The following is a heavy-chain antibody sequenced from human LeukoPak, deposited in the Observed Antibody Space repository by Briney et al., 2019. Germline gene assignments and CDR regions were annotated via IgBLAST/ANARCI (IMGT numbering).Heavy chain of an antibody. D-gene: IGHD2-2*01. CDR3: ARGLIVVVPAANPLDY. Sequence: GGSLRLSCVASGFTFSDYYMSWIRQAPGKGLEWVSYVSSSGSTIYYADSVKGRFTISRDNAKNSLYLQMNSLRAEDTAVYYCARGLIVVVPAANPLDYWGQGTLVTVSS. J-gene: IGHJ4*02. CDR1: GFTFSDYY. CDR2: VSSSGSTI. V-gene: IGHV3-11*01.